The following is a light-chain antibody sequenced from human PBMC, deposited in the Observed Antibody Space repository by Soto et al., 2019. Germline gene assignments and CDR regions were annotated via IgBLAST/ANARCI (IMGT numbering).Light chain of an antibody. CDR3: CSYTSSSPFV. CDR2: QVS. V-gene: IGLV2-14*01. CDR1: SSDLGGYNF. Sequence: QSALTQPASVSGSPGQSVTISCTGTSSDLGGYNFVSWYQHHTGKAPQLMIYQVSNRPSGVYNRFSVSNSGNTASLTVSGLQAEEEADYYCCSYTSSSPFVFGTGTKLTVL. J-gene: IGLJ1*01.